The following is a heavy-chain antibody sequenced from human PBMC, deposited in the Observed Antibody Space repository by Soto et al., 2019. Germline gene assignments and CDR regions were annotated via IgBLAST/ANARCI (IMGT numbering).Heavy chain of an antibody. CDR3: ARDPQYSSSLWDNWFDP. CDR2: IIPIFGTA. CDR1: GGTFSSYA. Sequence: QVQLVQSGAEVKKPGSSVKVSCKASGGTFSSYAISWVRQAPGQGLEWMGGIIPIFGTANYAQKFQGRVTITADESTSTAYMELSSLRSEDTAVYYCARDPQYSSSLWDNWFDPWGQGTLVTVSS. J-gene: IGHJ5*02. D-gene: IGHD6-6*01. V-gene: IGHV1-69*01.